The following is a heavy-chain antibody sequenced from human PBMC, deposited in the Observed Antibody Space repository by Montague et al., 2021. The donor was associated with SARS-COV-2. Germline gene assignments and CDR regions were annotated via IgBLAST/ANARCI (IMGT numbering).Heavy chain of an antibody. CDR3: ARYTRQIRLIVFDYGMDV. CDR1: GGSISSYY. V-gene: IGHV4-59*01. CDR2: IYYSGCT. J-gene: IGHJ6*02. Sequence: SETLSLTCTVSGGSISSYYWSWIRQPPGKGLEWIGYIYYSGCTNYNPSLKSRVTISVDTSKNQFPLKLSSVTAADTAVYYCARYTRQIRLIVFDYGMDVWGQGTTVTVSS. D-gene: IGHD4-17*01.